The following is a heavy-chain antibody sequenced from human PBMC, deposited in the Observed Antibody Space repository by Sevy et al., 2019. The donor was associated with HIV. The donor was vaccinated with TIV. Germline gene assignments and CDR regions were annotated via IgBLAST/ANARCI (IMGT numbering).Heavy chain of an antibody. CDR1: GFTFSDYN. CDR3: ARDLRWFDS. J-gene: IGHJ5*01. CDR2: ITNSASTV. Sequence: GGSLRLSCAASGFTFSDYNMSWIRQAPGKGLEWVSYITNSASTVYYVDSVEGRFTISRDNAKNSLYLQMNSLRAEDTAVYYCARDLRWFDSWGQGTLVTVSS. V-gene: IGHV3-11*01.